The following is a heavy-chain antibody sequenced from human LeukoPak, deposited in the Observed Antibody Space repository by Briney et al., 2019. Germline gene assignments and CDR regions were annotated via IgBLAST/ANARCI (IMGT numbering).Heavy chain of an antibody. D-gene: IGHD7-27*01. Sequence: KTGGSLRLSCAASGFTFISYSMNWVRQAPGKGLEWVSSISSSSSYIYYADSVKGRFTISRDNAKNTVYLQMSSLRDEDTAVYFCARDAFPGAGINWATNCFDPWGQGTLVTVSS. J-gene: IGHJ5*02. CDR1: GFTFISYS. CDR2: ISSSSSYI. V-gene: IGHV3-21*01. CDR3: ARDAFPGAGINWATNCFDP.